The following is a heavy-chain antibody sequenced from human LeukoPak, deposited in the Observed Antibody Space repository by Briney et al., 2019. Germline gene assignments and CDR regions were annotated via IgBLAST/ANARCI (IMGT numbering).Heavy chain of an antibody. J-gene: IGHJ4*02. V-gene: IGHV3-30*04. CDR2: ISYDGSNK. CDR3: AREMKDCGGDCLDS. Sequence: GGSLRLSCAASGFTFSSYAMHWVRQAPGKGLEWVAVISYDGSNKYYADSVKGRFTISRDNAKNSLYLQMNSLRVEDTAVYYCAREMKDCGGDCLDSWGQGTLVTVSS. CDR1: GFTFSSYA. D-gene: IGHD2-21*02.